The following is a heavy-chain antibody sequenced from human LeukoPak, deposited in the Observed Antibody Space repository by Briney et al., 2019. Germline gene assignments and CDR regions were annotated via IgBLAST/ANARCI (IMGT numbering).Heavy chain of an antibody. CDR3: AREPPDY. CDR1: GFTLSSYE. J-gene: IGHJ4*02. Sequence: GGSLRLSCAASGFTLSSYEMNWVRQAPGKGLEWVSYILNSGTTTYYADSVKGRFTISRGNAKNSLYLQMNSLRAEDTGVYYCAREPPDYWGQGILVTVSS. V-gene: IGHV3-48*03. CDR2: ILNSGTTT.